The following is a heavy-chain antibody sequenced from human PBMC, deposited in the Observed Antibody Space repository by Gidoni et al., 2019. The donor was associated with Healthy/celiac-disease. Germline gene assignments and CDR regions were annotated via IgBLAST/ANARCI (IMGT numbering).Heavy chain of an antibody. V-gene: IGHV3-73*02. Sequence: EVQLVESGGGLFQPGGSLKLSCAASGFTFSCSAMHWVRQASGKGLEWVGRIRSKANSYETAYAASVKGRLTISRDDSKNTAYLQMNSMKTEETAVYYCTGYCSSTSCTGIAAAGYYYYGMDVWGQGTTVTVSS. D-gene: IGHD2-2*01. CDR1: GFTFSCSA. J-gene: IGHJ6*02. CDR3: TGYCSSTSCTGIAAAGYYYYGMDV. CDR2: IRSKANSYET.